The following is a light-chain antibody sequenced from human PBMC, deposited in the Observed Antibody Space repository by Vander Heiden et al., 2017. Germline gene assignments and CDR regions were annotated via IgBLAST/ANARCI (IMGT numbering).Light chain of an antibody. J-gene: IGLJ2*01. V-gene: IGLV1-44*01. CDR1: SSNIGSNT. CDR2: SNN. CDR3: AAWDDSLNGPV. Sequence: QSVLTHPPSASGTPGQRVTIPRSGSSSNIGSNTVNWYQQLPGTAPKLLIYSNNQRPSGVPDRFSGSKSGTSASLAISGLQSEDEADYYCAAWDDSLNGPVFGGGTKLTVL.